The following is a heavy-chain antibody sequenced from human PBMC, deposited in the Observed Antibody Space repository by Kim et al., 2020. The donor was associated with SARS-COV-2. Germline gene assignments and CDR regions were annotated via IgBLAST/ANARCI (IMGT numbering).Heavy chain of an antibody. J-gene: IGHJ6*02. V-gene: IGHV1-46*01. CDR3: ARDLAPPYSIAAAGKGGGDYYYYYGMDV. CDR2: INPSGGST. CDR1: GYTFTSYY. Sequence: ASVKVSCKASGYTFTSYYMHWVRQAPGQGLEWMGIINPSGGSTSYAQKFQGRVTMTRDTSTSTVYMELSSLRSEDTAVYYCARDLAPPYSIAAAGKGGGDYYYYYGMDVWGQGTTVTVSS. D-gene: IGHD6-13*01.